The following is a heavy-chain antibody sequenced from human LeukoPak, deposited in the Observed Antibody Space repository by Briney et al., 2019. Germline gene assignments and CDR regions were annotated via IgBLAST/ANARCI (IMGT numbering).Heavy chain of an antibody. D-gene: IGHD5-12*01. CDR2: IISSSSHI. V-gene: IGHV3-21*06. J-gene: IGHJ4*02. CDR3: ARGPGGSGYDLPFDY. Sequence: GGSLRLSCAASGFTFSTYNMNWVPQAPGKGREGVSSIISSSSHIYYADSVKGRFSVSRDNPKNSPYLQMSSLRAEDTAVYYCARGPGGSGYDLPFDYWGQGTLVTVSS. CDR1: GFTFSTYN.